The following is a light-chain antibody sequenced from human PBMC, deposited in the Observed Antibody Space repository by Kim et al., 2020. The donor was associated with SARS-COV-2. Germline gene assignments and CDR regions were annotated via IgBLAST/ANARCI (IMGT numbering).Light chain of an antibody. CDR3: QQYDNWLYT. CDR2: GAS. CDR1: QSFIIN. J-gene: IGKJ2*01. V-gene: IGKV3-15*01. Sequence: SVSPGDIPPLSCTARQSFIINLAWYQQKPGQAHRLLIYGASTRATGIPTRFSGSGSGTEFTLTISSLQSEDFAVYYCQQYDNWLYTFGQGTKLEI.